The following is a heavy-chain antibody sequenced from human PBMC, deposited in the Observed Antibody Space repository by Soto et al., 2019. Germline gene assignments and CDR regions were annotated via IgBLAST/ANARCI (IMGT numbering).Heavy chain of an antibody. CDR2: ISAYNGNT. Sequence: ASVKVSCKASGYTFTSYGISWVRQAPGQGLEWMGWISAYNGNTNYAQKLQGRVTMTTDTSTSTAYMELRSLRSDDTAVYYCARDYGDFWSGYKYDYWGQGTLVTVSS. V-gene: IGHV1-18*01. J-gene: IGHJ4*02. CDR1: GYTFTSYG. CDR3: ARDYGDFWSGYKYDY. D-gene: IGHD3-3*01.